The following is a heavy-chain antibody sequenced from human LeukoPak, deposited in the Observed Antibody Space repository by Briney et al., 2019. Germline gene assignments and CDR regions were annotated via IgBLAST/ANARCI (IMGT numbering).Heavy chain of an antibody. CDR2: IYYGGST. CDR1: GGSISSSSYY. Sequence: SETLSLTCTVSGGSISSSSYYWGWIRQPPGQGLEWIGNIYYGGSTDYNPSLKSRVTISVDTSKNQFSLKLSSVTAADTAVYYCARRYYDSRAPARDYLDYWGQGTQVTVSS. J-gene: IGHJ4*02. CDR3: ARRYYDSRAPARDYLDY. V-gene: IGHV4-39*01. D-gene: IGHD3-22*01.